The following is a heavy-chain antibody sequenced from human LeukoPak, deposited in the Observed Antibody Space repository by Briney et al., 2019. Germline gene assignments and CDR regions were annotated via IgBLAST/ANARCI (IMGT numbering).Heavy chain of an antibody. CDR3: AKSPWGLYYFDY. CDR2: ISGSGGSP. CDR1: GFTFSSYA. V-gene: IGHV3-23*01. D-gene: IGHD3-16*01. Sequence: GGSLRLSCAASGFTFSSYAMSWVRQAPGKGLEWVSAISGSGGSPYYADSVKGRFTISRDNSKNTLYLQMNSLRAEDTAVYYCAKSPWGLYYFDYWGQGTLVTVSS. J-gene: IGHJ4*02.